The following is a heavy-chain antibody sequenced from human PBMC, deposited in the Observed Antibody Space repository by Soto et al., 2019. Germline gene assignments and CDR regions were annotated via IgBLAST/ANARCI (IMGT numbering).Heavy chain of an antibody. J-gene: IGHJ6*02. CDR3: ARGDSTDCSNGVCSFFYNHDMDV. V-gene: IGHV1-2*04. CDR2: INPKSGGT. D-gene: IGHD2-8*01. CDR1: GYSFTDYH. Sequence: VKVSCKASGYSFTDYHIHWVRQAPGQGLEWLGRINPKSGGTSTAQKFQGWVTMTTDTSISTASMKLTRLTSDDTAIYYCARGDSTDCSNGVCSFFYNHDMDVWGQGTTVTVSS.